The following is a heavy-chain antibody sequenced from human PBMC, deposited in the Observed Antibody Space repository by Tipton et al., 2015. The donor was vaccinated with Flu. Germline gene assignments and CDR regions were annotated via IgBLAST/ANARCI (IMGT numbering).Heavy chain of an antibody. CDR1: GDSLSSYY. CDR3: ARGSGSGTYVIFDY. Sequence: TLSLTCTVSGDSLSSYYWSWIRQPAGKGLEWIGRIYSSGSTTYNLTLKSRVTMSVDTSKRQFSLKLRSVTAADTAVYYCARGSGSGTYVIFDYWGQGTLVTVS. CDR2: IYSSGST. J-gene: IGHJ4*02. D-gene: IGHD3-10*01. V-gene: IGHV4-4*07.